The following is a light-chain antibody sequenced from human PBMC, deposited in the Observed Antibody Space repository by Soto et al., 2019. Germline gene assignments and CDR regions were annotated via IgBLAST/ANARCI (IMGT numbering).Light chain of an antibody. CDR2: AAS. V-gene: IGKV1-17*01. Sequence: DIQMTQSPSSLSASVGDRVIITCRASQDIRNDVGWYQQKPGKPPKRLIYAASTLQSGVPSRFSGSGSVTEFTFTISSLQPEDFAVYYCLQHNAYPSTFGQGTKVEIK. CDR1: QDIRND. CDR3: LQHNAYPST. J-gene: IGKJ1*01.